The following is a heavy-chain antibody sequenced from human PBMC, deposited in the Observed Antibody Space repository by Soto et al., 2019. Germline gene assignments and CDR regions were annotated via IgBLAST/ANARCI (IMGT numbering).Heavy chain of an antibody. D-gene: IGHD6-19*01. V-gene: IGHV4-34*01. Sequence: SETLSLTCAVYGGPFSGYYWSWIRQPPGKGLEWIGEINHSGSTNYNPSLKSRVTISVDTSKNQCSLKLSSVTAADTAVYYCARERYSSRRNAFDIWGQGTMVTVSS. CDR1: GGPFSGYY. CDR2: INHSGST. CDR3: ARERYSSRRNAFDI. J-gene: IGHJ3*02.